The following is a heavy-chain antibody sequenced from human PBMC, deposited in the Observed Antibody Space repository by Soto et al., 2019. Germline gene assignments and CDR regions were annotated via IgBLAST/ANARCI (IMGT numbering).Heavy chain of an antibody. V-gene: IGHV3-23*01. Sequence: EVQLLESGGGLVQPGGSLRLSCAASGFTFSSYAMSWVRQAPGKGLEWVSAISGSGGSTYYADSVKGRFTISRDNSKNKLYLQMNSLRAEDTAVYYCAESSSLGSYSLDYWGQGTLVTVSS. CDR1: GFTFSSYA. CDR2: ISGSGGST. J-gene: IGHJ4*02. D-gene: IGHD6-6*01. CDR3: AESSSLGSYSLDY.